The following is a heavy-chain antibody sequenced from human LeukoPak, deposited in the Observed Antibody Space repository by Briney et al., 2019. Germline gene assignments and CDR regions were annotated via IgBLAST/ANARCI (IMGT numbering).Heavy chain of an antibody. CDR2: TYYRSKWYN. CDR3: ARDSPLTTVTTFPYWYFDL. J-gene: IGHJ2*01. D-gene: IGHD4-17*01. Sequence: SQTLSLTCAISGDSVSSNSAAWNWIRQSPSRGLEWLGRTYYRSKWYNDYAVSVKSRITINPDTSKNQFSLQLNSVTPENTAVYYCARDSPLTTVTTFPYWYFDLWGRGTLVTVSS. CDR1: GDSVSSNSAA. V-gene: IGHV6-1*01.